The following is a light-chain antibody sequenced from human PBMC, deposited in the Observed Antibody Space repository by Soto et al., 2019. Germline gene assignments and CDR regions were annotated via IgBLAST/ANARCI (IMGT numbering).Light chain of an antibody. Sequence: QSVLTQPASVSGSPGQSITISCTGTSSDVGSYIYVSWYQQHPGKAPKLMIYEVTNRPSGVSNRFSGSKSGNTASLTIPGLQAEDEADYYCSSYSSTSSFYVFGTGTKVTVL. CDR3: SSYSSTSSFYV. V-gene: IGLV2-14*01. CDR2: EVT. J-gene: IGLJ1*01. CDR1: SSDVGSYIY.